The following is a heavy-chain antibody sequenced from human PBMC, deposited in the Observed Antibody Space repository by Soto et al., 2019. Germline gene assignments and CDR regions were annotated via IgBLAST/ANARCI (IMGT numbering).Heavy chain of an antibody. V-gene: IGHV4-39*01. CDR1: GRSISSSSYV. CDR3: ARAGSGYYVYFDY. J-gene: IGHJ4*02. Sequence: SETLSLSCTVSGRSISSSSYVWDGIRQPPGKGLEWIGSIYYSGSTYYNPSLKSRVTISVDTSKNQFSLKLSSVTAADTAVYYCARAGSGYYVYFDYWGQGTLVTVSS. CDR2: IYYSGST. D-gene: IGHD3-22*01.